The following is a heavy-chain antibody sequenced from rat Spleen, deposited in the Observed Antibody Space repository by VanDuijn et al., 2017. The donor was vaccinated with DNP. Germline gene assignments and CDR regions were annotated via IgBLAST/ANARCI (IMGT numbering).Heavy chain of an antibody. CDR1: GFTFSDYN. CDR2: ISYDGSST. CDR3: ARWGTGNWDY. V-gene: IGHV5-7*01. D-gene: IGHD5-1*01. Sequence: EVQLVESGGGLVQPGRSLKLSCAASGFTFSDYNMAWVRQAPKKGLEWVATISYDGSSTHYRDSVKGRFTISRDDAKNTQYLQMNSLRSEDMATYYCARWGTGNWDYWGQGVMVTVSS. J-gene: IGHJ2*01.